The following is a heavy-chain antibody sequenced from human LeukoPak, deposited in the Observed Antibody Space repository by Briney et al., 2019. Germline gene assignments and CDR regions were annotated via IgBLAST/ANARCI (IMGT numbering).Heavy chain of an antibody. Sequence: ASVKVSCKASGYTFTSYYMHWVRQAPGQGLEWMGIINPSGGSTSYAQKFQGRVTMTRDTSTSTAYMELSSLRSEDTAVYYCARGLRIGYCSGGSCSLGYWGQGTLVTVSS. CDR1: GYTFTSYY. V-gene: IGHV1-46*01. CDR2: INPSGGST. CDR3: ARGLRIGYCSGGSCSLGY. J-gene: IGHJ4*02. D-gene: IGHD2-15*01.